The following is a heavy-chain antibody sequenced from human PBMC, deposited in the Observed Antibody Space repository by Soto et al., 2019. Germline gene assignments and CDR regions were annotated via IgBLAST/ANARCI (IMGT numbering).Heavy chain of an antibody. CDR3: ARHSSQGSFMRDWFDP. Sequence: QVQLVQSGAEVKKPGASVKVSCKASGYIFIDYYIHWVRQAPGQGLEWMGIINPASGSTSYSQKFQGRVTMTRDTSTSTVYMELRSLRSEDTAVFYCARHSSQGSFMRDWFDPWGQGTLVTVSS. V-gene: IGHV1-46*01. CDR2: INPASGST. J-gene: IGHJ5*02. D-gene: IGHD6-13*01. CDR1: GYIFIDYY.